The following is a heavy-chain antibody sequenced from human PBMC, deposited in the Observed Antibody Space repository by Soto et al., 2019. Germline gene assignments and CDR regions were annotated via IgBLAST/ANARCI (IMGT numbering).Heavy chain of an antibody. V-gene: IGHV3-30*03. J-gene: IGHJ4*02. D-gene: IGHD3-10*01. Sequence: QVQLVESGGGVVQPGRSLRLSCAASGFTFSSYGMHWVRQAPGKGLEWVAVISYDGSNKYYADSVKSRFTISRDNSKNTLYPQMNSLRAEDTAVYYCAPGFGSFDSGGQGTLVTVSS. CDR1: GFTFSSYG. CDR3: APGFGSFDS. CDR2: ISYDGSNK.